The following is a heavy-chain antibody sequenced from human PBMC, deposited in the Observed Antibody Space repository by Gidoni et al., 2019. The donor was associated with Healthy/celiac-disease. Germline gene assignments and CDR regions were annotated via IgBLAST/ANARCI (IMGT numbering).Heavy chain of an antibody. CDR3: ARGMGCSGGSCTPDWYFDL. CDR2: ISSSSSYI. D-gene: IGHD2-15*01. CDR1: GFPFSSSS. J-gene: IGHJ2*01. Sequence: EVQLVESGGGLVKPGGSLRLSCAASGFPFSSSSLTWVRQAPGKGLGGVSSISSSSSYIYYADSVKGRFTISRDNAKNSLYLQMNSLRAEDTAVYYCARGMGCSGGSCTPDWYFDLWGRGTLVTVSS. V-gene: IGHV3-21*01.